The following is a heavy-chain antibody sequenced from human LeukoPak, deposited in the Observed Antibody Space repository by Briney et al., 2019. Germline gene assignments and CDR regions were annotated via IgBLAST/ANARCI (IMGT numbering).Heavy chain of an antibody. CDR1: GFTFSYDS. CDR3: ARERIAVGRGFFDY. Sequence: PGGSLRLSCAASGFTFSYDSMNWVRQAPGKGLEWVSYISSMSSSIHYADSVKGRFTISRDNVKNSLYLQMNSLRAEDTAVYYCARERIAVGRGFFDYWGQGTLVTVSS. CDR2: ISSMSSSI. D-gene: IGHD6-19*01. J-gene: IGHJ4*02. V-gene: IGHV3-48*01.